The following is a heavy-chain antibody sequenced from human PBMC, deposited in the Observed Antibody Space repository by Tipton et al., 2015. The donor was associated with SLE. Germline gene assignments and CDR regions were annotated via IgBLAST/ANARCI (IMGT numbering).Heavy chain of an antibody. CDR3: ARGRGSSSSGHY. D-gene: IGHD6-6*01. CDR2: IYTSGST. J-gene: IGHJ4*02. CDR1: GGSISSGSYY. Sequence: TLSLTCTVSGGSISSGSYYWSWIRQPAGKGLEWIGRIYTSGSTNYNPSLKSRATISVDTSKNQFSLKLSSVTAADTAVYYCARGRGSSSSGHYWGQGTLVTVSS. V-gene: IGHV4-61*02.